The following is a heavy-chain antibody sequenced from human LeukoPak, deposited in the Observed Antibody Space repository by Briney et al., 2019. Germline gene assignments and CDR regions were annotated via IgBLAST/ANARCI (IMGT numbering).Heavy chain of an antibody. Sequence: SCKASGYTFTGYYMHWGRQAPGKGLEWVAVMSYDGSNKYYADSVKGRFTISRDNSKNTLYLQMNSLRAEDTAVYYCAKNDGGYSYGYSTYYFDYWGQGTLVTVSS. CDR3: AKNDGGYSYGYSTYYFDY. V-gene: IGHV3-30*18. J-gene: IGHJ4*02. CDR2: MSYDGSNK. CDR1: GYTFTGYY. D-gene: IGHD5-18*01.